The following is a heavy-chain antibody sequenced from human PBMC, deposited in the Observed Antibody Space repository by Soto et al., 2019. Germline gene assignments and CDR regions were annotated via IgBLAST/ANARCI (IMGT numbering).Heavy chain of an antibody. CDR2: VDPEEGET. V-gene: IGHV1-69-2*01. CDR1: GFIFRDYY. CDR3: ANTTAGIVAQGPMDL. J-gene: IGHJ6*02. D-gene: IGHD2-21*02. Sequence: EVQLIQSGAEVKKPGATVKISCKVSGFIFRDYYMYWVQQAPGKGLEWMGRVDPEEGETIYAEKFKGRVYITAATSRDIANMELSGLTDEDTAVYYCANTTAGIVAQGPMDLWGQGTTVTVSS.